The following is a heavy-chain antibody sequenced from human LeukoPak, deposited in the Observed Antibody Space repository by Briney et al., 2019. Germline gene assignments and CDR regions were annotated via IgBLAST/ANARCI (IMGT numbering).Heavy chain of an antibody. CDR1: GGTFSSYA. V-gene: IGHV1-69*13. CDR3: ARVSYYDSSGYPDY. D-gene: IGHD3-22*01. J-gene: IGHJ4*02. Sequence: GASVKVSCKASGGTFSSYAISWVRQAPGQGLEWMGGIIPIFGTANYAQKFQGRVTIAADESTSTAYMELSSLRSEDTAVYYCARVSYYDSSGYPDYWGQGTPVTVSS. CDR2: IIPIFGTA.